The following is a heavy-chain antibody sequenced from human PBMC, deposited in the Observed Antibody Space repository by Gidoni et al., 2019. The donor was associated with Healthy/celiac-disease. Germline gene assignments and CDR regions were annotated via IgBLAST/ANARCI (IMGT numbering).Heavy chain of an antibody. V-gene: IGHV3-48*03. CDR1: GFTLSSYE. D-gene: IGHD2-8*01. Sequence: EVQPVATGGGLVQPAGSLRLSCAASGFTLSSYEMNWVRQAPGKGLGWVSYISSSGRTIYYADSVKGRFTISRDNAKNSLYLQMNSLRAEDTAVYYCARDLVVYAIYYYYYGMDVWGQGTTVTVSS. J-gene: IGHJ6*02. CDR3: ARDLVVYAIYYYYYGMDV. CDR2: ISSSGRTI.